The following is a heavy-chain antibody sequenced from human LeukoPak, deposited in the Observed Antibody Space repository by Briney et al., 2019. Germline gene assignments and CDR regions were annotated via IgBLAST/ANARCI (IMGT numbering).Heavy chain of an antibody. D-gene: IGHD3-3*01. CDR3: ATQQGYDFWSGCTYYYYYMDV. J-gene: IGHJ6*03. CDR2: IYYSGST. V-gene: IGHV4-39*07. CDR1: GGSISSSSYY. Sequence: KPSETLSLTCTVSGGSISSSSYYWGWLRQPPGKGLEWIGSIYYSGSTYYNPSLKSRVTISVDTSKNQFSLKLSSVTAADTAVYYCATQQGYDFWSGCTYYYYYMDVWGKGTTVTVSS.